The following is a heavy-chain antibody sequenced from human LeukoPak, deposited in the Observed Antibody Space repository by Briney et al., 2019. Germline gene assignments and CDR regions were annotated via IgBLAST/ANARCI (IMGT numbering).Heavy chain of an antibody. CDR3: ARALRGYSYGFS. CDR2: ISSSSSYI. V-gene: IGHV3-21*01. J-gene: IGHJ5*02. Sequence: GGSLRLSCAASGFTFSSYSMKWVRQAPGKGLEWVSSISSSSSYIYYADSVKGRFTISRDNAKNSLYLQMNSLRAEDTAVYYCARALRGYSYGFSWGQGTLVTVSS. D-gene: IGHD5-18*01. CDR1: GFTFSSYS.